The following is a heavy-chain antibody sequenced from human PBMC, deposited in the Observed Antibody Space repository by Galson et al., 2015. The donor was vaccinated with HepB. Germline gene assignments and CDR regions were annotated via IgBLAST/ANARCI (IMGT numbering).Heavy chain of an antibody. V-gene: IGHV3-64*01. CDR2: ISSNGGST. J-gene: IGHJ4*02. CDR3: ARGLLPGIAVAFLY. D-gene: IGHD6-19*01. Sequence: SLRLSCAASGFTFSSYAMHWVRQAPGKGLEYVSAISSNGGSTYYASSVKGRFTISRDNSKNTLYLQMGSLRAEDMAVYYCARGLLPGIAVAFLYWGQGTLVTVSS. CDR1: GFTFSSYA.